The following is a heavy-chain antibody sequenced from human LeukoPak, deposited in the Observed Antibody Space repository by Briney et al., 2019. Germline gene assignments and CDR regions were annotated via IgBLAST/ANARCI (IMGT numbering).Heavy chain of an antibody. Sequence: SETLSLTCTVSGGSINNYYWSWIRQPPGRGLEWIAYIYETGHTGYNPSLKTRVTISLDTSKNQFSLKLNSVTAADTAVYYCARHFLRGGFDSWGQGTLVAVSS. J-gene: IGHJ4*02. CDR1: GGSINNYY. CDR2: IYETGHT. D-gene: IGHD5-12*01. V-gene: IGHV4-59*08. CDR3: ARHFLRGGFDS.